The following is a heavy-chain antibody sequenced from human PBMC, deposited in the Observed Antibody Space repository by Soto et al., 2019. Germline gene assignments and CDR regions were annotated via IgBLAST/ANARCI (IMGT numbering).Heavy chain of an antibody. V-gene: IGHV4-39*01. J-gene: IGHJ2*01. CDR2: VYYTGTT. CDR3: ARLGWKVLISEYFDI. D-gene: IGHD3-16*01. CDR1: GGSMTSFTYY. Sequence: PSETLSLTCTASGGSMTSFTYYWGWIRQPPGKGLEWIGSVYYTGTTYYNPSLRSRVTVSVDTSRSQFSLKLRSVTAADTALYYCARLGWKVLISEYFDIWGRGTLVTVSS.